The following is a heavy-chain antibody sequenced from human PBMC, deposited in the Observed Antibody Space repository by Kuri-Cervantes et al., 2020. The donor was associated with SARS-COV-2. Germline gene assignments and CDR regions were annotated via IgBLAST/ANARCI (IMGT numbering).Heavy chain of an antibody. D-gene: IGHD3-22*01. CDR2: IDGYSPYI. CDR1: GFPFSDYR. J-gene: IGHJ4*02. V-gene: IGHV3-21*01. Sequence: ETLSLTCAASGFPFSDYRMNWIRQSPGKGLEWVSCIDGYSPYIHYADSVKGRFTISRDNAKSSVFLQMNSLRAEDTAVYYCMTSMIVSAAHYFDYWGQGILVTDSS. CDR3: MTSMIVSAAHYFDY.